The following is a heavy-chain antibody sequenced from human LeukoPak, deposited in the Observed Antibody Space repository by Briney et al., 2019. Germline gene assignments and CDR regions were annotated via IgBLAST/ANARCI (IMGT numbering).Heavy chain of an antibody. CDR2: ISAYNGNT. D-gene: IGHD6-19*01. J-gene: IGHJ4*02. V-gene: IGHV1-18*01. Sequence: GSVKVSCKASGYTFTSYGISWVRPAPGQGLEWMGWISAYNGNTNYAQKLQGRVTMTTDTSTSTAYMELRSLRSDDTAVYYCARDKRSIAVAGTSVGFDYWGQGTLVTVSS. CDR3: ARDKRSIAVAGTSVGFDY. CDR1: GYTFTSYG.